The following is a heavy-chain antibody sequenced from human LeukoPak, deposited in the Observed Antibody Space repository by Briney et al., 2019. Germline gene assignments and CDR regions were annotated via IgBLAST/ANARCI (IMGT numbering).Heavy chain of an antibody. CDR2: FSISSSYI. V-gene: IGHV3-21*01. J-gene: IGHJ6*03. CDR3: ARVSPYYYYYMDV. Sequence: GGSLRLSCAASGFTFSSYSMNWVRQAPGKGREWVSSFSISSSYIYYANSVKGRFTISRDNAKNSLYLQMNSLRAEDTAVYYCARVSPYYYYYMDVWGKGTTVTVSS. CDR1: GFTFSSYS.